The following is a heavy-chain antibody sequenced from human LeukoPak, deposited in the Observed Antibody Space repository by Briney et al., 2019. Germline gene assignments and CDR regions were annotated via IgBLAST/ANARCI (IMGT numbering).Heavy chain of an antibody. CDR3: ARDRIVYYYDSSADLGY. J-gene: IGHJ4*02. V-gene: IGHV3-11*04. CDR2: ISSSGSTI. CDR1: GFTFSDYY. Sequence: GGSLRLSCAASGFTFSDYYMSWIRQAPGKGLEWVSYISSSGSTIYYADSVKGRFTISRDNAKNTLYLQMNSLRAEDTAVYYCARDRIVYYYDSSADLGYWGQGTLVTVSS. D-gene: IGHD3-22*01.